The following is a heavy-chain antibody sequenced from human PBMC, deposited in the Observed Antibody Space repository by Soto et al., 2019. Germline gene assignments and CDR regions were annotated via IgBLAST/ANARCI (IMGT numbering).Heavy chain of an antibody. CDR1: GYIFTAYS. V-gene: IGHV1-2*02. Sequence: ASVKVSCKASGYIFTAYSMHWVRQAPGQGLEWPGWINPNSGDTIYAQKFQDRVTMTCDTSVSTAYLELSSLSSDDTALYYCVREASAVVSLDYWGQGTLVTVSS. D-gene: IGHD2-15*01. J-gene: IGHJ4*02. CDR2: INPNSGDT. CDR3: VREASAVVSLDY.